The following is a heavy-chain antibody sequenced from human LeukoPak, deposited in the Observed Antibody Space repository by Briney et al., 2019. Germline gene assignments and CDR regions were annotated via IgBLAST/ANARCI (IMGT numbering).Heavy chain of an antibody. J-gene: IGHJ4*02. CDR1: GGSISSGGYY. V-gene: IGHV4-31*03. CDR2: IYYSGST. D-gene: IGHD2-2*03. Sequence: SQTLSLTCTVSGGSISSGGYYWSWIRQHPGKGLEWIGYIYYSGSTYYNPSLKSRVTISVDTSKNQFSLKLSSVTAADTAVYYCARVGYCSSTSCYKNEYYFDYWGQGTLVTVSS. CDR3: ARVGYCSSTSCYKNEYYFDY.